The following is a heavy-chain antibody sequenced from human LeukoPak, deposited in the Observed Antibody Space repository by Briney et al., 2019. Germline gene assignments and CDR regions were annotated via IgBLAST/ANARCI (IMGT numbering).Heavy chain of an antibody. Sequence: GGPLRLFCGASGFPFSSYSMNWVRQSPGKGLEWLSSISSSSSYIYYADSVKGRFTISRDNAKNSLYLQMNSLRAEDTAVYYCARALYSSGWYGPAYWGQGTLVTVSS. V-gene: IGHV3-21*01. J-gene: IGHJ4*02. D-gene: IGHD6-19*01. CDR2: ISSSSSYI. CDR3: ARALYSSGWYGPAY. CDR1: GFPFSSYS.